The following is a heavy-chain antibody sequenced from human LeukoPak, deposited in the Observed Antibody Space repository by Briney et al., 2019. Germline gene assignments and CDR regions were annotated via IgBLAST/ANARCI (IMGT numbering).Heavy chain of an antibody. CDR2: INHSGST. J-gene: IGHJ4*02. D-gene: IGHD3-10*01. Sequence: SETLSLTCAVYGGSFSGYYWSWIRQPPGKGLEWIGEINHSGSTNYNPSLKSRVTISVDTSKNQFSLKLSSVTAADTAVYYCARHRPRLLWFGELPVYFDYWGQGTLVTVSS. CDR1: GGSFSGYY. CDR3: ARHRPRLLWFGELPVYFDY. V-gene: IGHV4-34*01.